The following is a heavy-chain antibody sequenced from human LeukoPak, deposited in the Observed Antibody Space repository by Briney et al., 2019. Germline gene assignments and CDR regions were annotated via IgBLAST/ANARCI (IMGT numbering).Heavy chain of an antibody. D-gene: IGHD3-10*01. Sequence: SETLSLTCTVSGGSISGYYWSWIRQPPGKGLDWIGYIYYSGSTNYNPSLKSRVTISVDTSKNQFSLKLTSVTAADTAVYYCTRGPWRSGSYAAMDVWGKGTTVTVSS. CDR3: TRGPWRSGSYAAMDV. J-gene: IGHJ6*03. V-gene: IGHV4-59*01. CDR2: IYYSGST. CDR1: GGSISGYY.